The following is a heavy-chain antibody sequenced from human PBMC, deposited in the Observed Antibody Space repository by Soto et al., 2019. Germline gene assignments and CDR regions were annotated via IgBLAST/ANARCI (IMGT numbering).Heavy chain of an antibody. D-gene: IGHD4-4*01. V-gene: IGHV3-30*18. CDR3: AKGQVTGVTPGYFHH. Sequence: QVQLVESGGGVVQPGRSLRRSCAASGFTFSSYGMHWVRQAPGKALEWVAVISYDGSNTYYADSVKGRFTISRDNSQNTLSLPLNSMRAEDTAVYYCAKGQVTGVTPGYFHHWGQGTLVTVSS. CDR2: ISYDGSNT. J-gene: IGHJ1*01. CDR1: GFTFSSYG.